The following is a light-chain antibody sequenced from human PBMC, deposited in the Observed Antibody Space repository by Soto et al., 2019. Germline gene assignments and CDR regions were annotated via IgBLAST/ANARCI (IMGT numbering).Light chain of an antibody. CDR3: AAWDDSLSGRVV. J-gene: IGLJ2*01. Sequence: QPVLTQPPSASGTPGQRVTISCSGSSSNIGSNTVTWYQQLPGTAPKLLIYSNDQRPSGVPDRFSGSKSGTSASLAINGLQSEDEGDYFCAAWDDSLSGRVVFGGGTKLTVL. V-gene: IGLV1-44*01. CDR2: SND. CDR1: SSNIGSNT.